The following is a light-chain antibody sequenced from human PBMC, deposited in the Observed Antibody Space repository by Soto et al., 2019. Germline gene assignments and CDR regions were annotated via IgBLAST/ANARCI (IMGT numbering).Light chain of an antibody. V-gene: IGLV1-51*01. J-gene: IGLJ7*01. Sequence: QAVVTQPPSLSAAPGQRVTIACSGSTSNIGNDYVSWYQQVPRTAPKLLIYDTDKRPPGIPDRFSGSRSGTTATLAITGLQTGDEADYFCGSWDSDLDSVLFGGGTQLTVL. CDR1: TSNIGNDY. CDR2: DTD. CDR3: GSWDSDLDSVL.